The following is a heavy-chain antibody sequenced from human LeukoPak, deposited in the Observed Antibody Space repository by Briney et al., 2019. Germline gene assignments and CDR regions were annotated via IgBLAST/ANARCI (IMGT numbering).Heavy chain of an antibody. Sequence: GGSLRLSCAASGFTFDDYGMNWVRQAPGKGLEWVSGINWDGGSTGYADSVKGRFTISRDNAKNSLYLQMNSLRAEDTALYYCASTIFGGFDPWGQGTLVTVSS. V-gene: IGHV3-20*04. CDR1: GFTFDDYG. CDR3: ASTIFGGFDP. J-gene: IGHJ5*02. D-gene: IGHD3-3*01. CDR2: INWDGGST.